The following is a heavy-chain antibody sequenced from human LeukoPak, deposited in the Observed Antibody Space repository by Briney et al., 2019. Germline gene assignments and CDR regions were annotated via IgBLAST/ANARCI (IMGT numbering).Heavy chain of an antibody. CDR2: IYYSGST. D-gene: IGHD1-26*01. J-gene: IGHJ4*02. CDR3: AREGIVGYFDY. Sequence: KPSETLSLTCTVSGGSISSGDYYWSWIRQPPGKGLEWIGYIYYSGSTYYNPSLKSRVTISVDTSKNQFSLKLSSVTAADTAVYYCAREGIVGYFDYWGQGTLVTVSS. V-gene: IGHV4-30-4*08. CDR1: GGSISSGDYY.